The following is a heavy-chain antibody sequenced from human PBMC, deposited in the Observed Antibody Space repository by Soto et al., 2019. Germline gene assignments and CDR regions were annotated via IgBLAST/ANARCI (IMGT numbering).Heavy chain of an antibody. CDR1: GFTVSSNY. D-gene: IGHD2-15*01. J-gene: IGHJ3*02. CDR2: IYSGGST. CDR3: ASRATRSMRGDAFDI. Sequence: GGSLRLSCAASGFTVSSNYMSWVRQAPGKGLEWVSVIYSGGSTYYADSVKGRFTISRHNSKNTLYLQMNSLRAEDTAVYYCASRATRSMRGDAFDIWGQGTMVTVSS. V-gene: IGHV3-53*04.